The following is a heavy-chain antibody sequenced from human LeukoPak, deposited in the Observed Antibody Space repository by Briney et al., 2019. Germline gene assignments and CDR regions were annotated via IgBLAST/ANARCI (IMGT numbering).Heavy chain of an antibody. CDR2: ISSSSSYI. CDR1: GFTFSSYS. D-gene: IGHD2-2*01. CDR3: ARDGEPAPPALVVPSTDY. V-gene: IGHV3-21*01. Sequence: GGSLRLSCAASGFTFSSYSMNWVRQAPGKGLEWVSSISSSSSYIYYADSVKGRFTISRDNAKNSLYLQMNSLRAEDTAVYYCARDGEPAPPALVVPSTDYWGQGTLVTVSS. J-gene: IGHJ4*02.